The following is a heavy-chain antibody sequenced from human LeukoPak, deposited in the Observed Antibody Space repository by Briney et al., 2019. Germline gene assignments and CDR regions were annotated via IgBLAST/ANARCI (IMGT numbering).Heavy chain of an antibody. CDR3: ARGYSSLDP. V-gene: IGHV3-23*01. CDR1: GFTFSSYA. D-gene: IGHD6-19*01. J-gene: IGHJ5*02. Sequence: GGSLRLSCAASGFTFSSYAMSWVRLAPGKGLEWVSGISSTGGSTYYADSVEGRFTISRDNSKNTLYLQMNSLTAEDTAVYYCARGYSSLDPWGQGTLVTVSS. CDR2: ISSTGGST.